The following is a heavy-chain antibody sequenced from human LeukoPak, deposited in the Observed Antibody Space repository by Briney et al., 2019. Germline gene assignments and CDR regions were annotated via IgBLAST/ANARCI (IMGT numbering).Heavy chain of an antibody. V-gene: IGHV3-73*01. D-gene: IGHD5-24*01. CDR3: TRPPRNDYNDAFDI. Sequence: GGSLRLSCAASGFTFTRHAMHWVRQASGKGLEWVGRIRSKAHSYATAYAASVKGRFTISSDDSKNTAYLQMNSLKSDDTAVYYCTRPPRNDYNDAFDIWGQGTMVTVSS. J-gene: IGHJ3*02. CDR2: IRSKAHSYAT. CDR1: GFTFTRHA.